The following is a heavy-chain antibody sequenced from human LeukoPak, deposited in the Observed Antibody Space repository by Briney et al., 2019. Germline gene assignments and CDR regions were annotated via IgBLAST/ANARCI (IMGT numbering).Heavy chain of an antibody. J-gene: IGHJ1*01. Sequence: SQTLSLTCAVSGGSISSGGYSWSWIRQPPGKGLEWIGYIYHSGSTYYNPPLKSRVTISVDTSKNQFSLKLSSVTAADTAVYYCASFPAIWGSWYFQHWGQGTLVTVSS. CDR2: IYHSGST. D-gene: IGHD6-13*01. V-gene: IGHV4-30-2*01. CDR1: GGSISSGGYS. CDR3: ASFPAIWGSWYFQH.